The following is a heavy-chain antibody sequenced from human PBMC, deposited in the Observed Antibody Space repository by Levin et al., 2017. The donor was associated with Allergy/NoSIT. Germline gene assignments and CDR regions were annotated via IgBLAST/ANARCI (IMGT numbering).Heavy chain of an antibody. V-gene: IGHV3-21*01. CDR2: ISSSSSYI. CDR1: GFTFSSYS. CDR3: ARDRIAVAGWCQEGLDY. Sequence: GESLKISCAASGFTFSSYSMNWVRQAPGKGLEWVSSISSSSSYIYYADSVKGRFTISRDNAKNSLYLQMNSLRAEDTAVSYCARDRIAVAGWCQEGLDYWGQGTLVTVSS. D-gene: IGHD6-19*01. J-gene: IGHJ4*02.